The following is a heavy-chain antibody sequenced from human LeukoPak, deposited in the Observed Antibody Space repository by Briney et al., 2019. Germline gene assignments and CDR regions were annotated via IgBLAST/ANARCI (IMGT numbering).Heavy chain of an antibody. CDR1: GFTFSDYY. J-gene: IGHJ4*02. CDR2: ISSSGSTI. V-gene: IGHV3-11*01. Sequence: PGGSLRLSCAASGFTFSDYYMSWIRQAPGKGLEWVSYISSSGSTIYYADPVKGRFTISRDNSKNTLYLQMNSLRAEDTAVYYCAKESYSSSCTDYWGQGTLVTVSS. CDR3: AKESYSSSCTDY. D-gene: IGHD6-13*01.